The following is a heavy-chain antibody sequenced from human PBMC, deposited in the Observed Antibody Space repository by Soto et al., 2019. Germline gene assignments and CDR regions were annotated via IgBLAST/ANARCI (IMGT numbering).Heavy chain of an antibody. V-gene: IGHV3-30*18. CDR3: AKGWIGYYDSSGPRYYFDY. Sequence: PGGSLRLSCAASGFTFSSYGMHWVRQAPGKGLEWVAVISYDGSNKYYADSVKGRFTISRDNSKNTLYLQMNSLRAEDTAVYYCAKGWIGYYDSSGPRYYFDYWGQGTLVTISS. CDR1: GFTFSSYG. CDR2: ISYDGSNK. D-gene: IGHD3-22*01. J-gene: IGHJ4*02.